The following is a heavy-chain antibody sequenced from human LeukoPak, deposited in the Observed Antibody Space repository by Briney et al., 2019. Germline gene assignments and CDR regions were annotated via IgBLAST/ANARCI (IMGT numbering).Heavy chain of an antibody. CDR2: IKQDGSEK. CDR3: AKTRFTVVQEFLVWAPFDY. D-gene: IGHD3-10*01. Sequence: GGSLRLSCAASGFTFSSYWMSWVRQAPGKGLEWVANIKQDGSEKYYVDSVKGRFTISRDNAKNSLYLQMNSLRAEDTAVYYCAKTRFTVVQEFLVWAPFDYWGQGTLVTVSS. V-gene: IGHV3-7*03. CDR1: GFTFSSYW. J-gene: IGHJ4*02.